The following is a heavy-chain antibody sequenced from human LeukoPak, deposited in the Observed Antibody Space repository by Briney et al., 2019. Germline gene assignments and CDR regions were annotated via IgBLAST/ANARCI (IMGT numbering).Heavy chain of an antibody. V-gene: IGHV3-21*01. Sequence: GGSLRLSCAASGFTFSSYSMNWVRQAPGKGLEWFSSISSSSSYIYYADSVKGRFTCSRDNVTNSLYLQMNSLRAEDTAVYYCARDTQGRSSSSYYMDVWGKGTTVTVSS. CDR3: ARDTQGRSSSSYYMDV. CDR1: GFTFSSYS. J-gene: IGHJ6*03. D-gene: IGHD6-6*01. CDR2: ISSSSSYI.